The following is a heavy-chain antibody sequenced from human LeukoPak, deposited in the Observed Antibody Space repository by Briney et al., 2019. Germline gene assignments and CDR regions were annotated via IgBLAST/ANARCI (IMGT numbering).Heavy chain of an antibody. J-gene: IGHJ5*02. Sequence: GGSLRLSCAASGFTFNDYYMSWIRQAPGKGLEWFSYINIGGTNTHYADSVKGRFTISRDNAKKSLYLEMNNLRAEDTAVYYCATDGAGFDTWGQGVLVTVSS. CDR2: INIGGTNT. CDR3: ATDGAGFDT. CDR1: GFTFNDYY. V-gene: IGHV3-11*01.